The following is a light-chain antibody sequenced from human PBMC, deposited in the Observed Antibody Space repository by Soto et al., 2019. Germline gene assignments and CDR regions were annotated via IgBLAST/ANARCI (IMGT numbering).Light chain of an antibody. V-gene: IGKV1-27*01. CDR2: GAS. J-gene: IGKJ1*01. CDR1: QGISNF. CDR3: QKYDSPPRT. Sequence: DIQMTQSPSSLSASVGDKVTITCRASQGISNFLAWYQQKPGKAPRLLIYGASTLQSGVPSRLSGSGSGTDFTLTISGLQPEDIATYYCQKYDSPPRTFGQGTKVDIK.